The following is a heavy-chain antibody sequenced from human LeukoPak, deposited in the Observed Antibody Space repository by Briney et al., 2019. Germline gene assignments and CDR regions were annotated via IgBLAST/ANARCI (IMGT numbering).Heavy chain of an antibody. V-gene: IGHV3-23*01. Sequence: GGSLRLSCAASGFTFSTYAMSWVRQAPGKGLEWVSTISGSGGNTYYADSVKGRFTISRDNSKNTLYLQMNSLRAEDTAVYYCAKQYSGSWFPSDYWGQGTLVTVSS. D-gene: IGHD6-13*01. J-gene: IGHJ4*02. CDR3: AKQYSGSWFPSDY. CDR2: ISGSGGNT. CDR1: GFTFSTYA.